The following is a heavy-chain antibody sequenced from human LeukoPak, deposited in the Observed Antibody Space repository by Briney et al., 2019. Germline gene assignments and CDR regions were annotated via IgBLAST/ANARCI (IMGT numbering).Heavy chain of an antibody. V-gene: IGHV4-34*01. CDR1: GGSFSGYY. Sequence: SETLSLTCAVYGGSFSGYYWSWIRQPPGKGLEWIGEINHSGSTNYNPSLKSRVSISVDTSKNQFSLKLSSVTAADTAVYYCARWDDKRPLWGQGTLVTVSS. CDR3: ARWDDKRPL. D-gene: IGHD3-9*01. J-gene: IGHJ4*02. CDR2: INHSGST.